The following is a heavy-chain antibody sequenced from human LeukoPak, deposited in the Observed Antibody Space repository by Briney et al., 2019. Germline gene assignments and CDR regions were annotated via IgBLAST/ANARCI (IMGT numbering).Heavy chain of an antibody. CDR2: ISSSAAST. CDR1: GFTFSSYA. Sequence: ESGGSLRLSCEASGFTFSSYALTWVRQAPGKGLEWVSTISSSAASTFYADSVEGRFFISRKNSKNTLYQQMNSRRAEDTAVYYCARGGGSVFFDYWGQGTLVTVSS. V-gene: IGHV3-23*01. J-gene: IGHJ4*02. CDR3: ARGGGSVFFDY. D-gene: IGHD1-26*01.